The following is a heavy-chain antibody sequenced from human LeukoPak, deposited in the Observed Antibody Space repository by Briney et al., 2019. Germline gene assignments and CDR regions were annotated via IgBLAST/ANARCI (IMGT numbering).Heavy chain of an antibody. CDR2: IYYSGST. Sequence: SETLSLTCTVSGGSISSYYWSWIRQPPGKGLEWIGYIYYSGSTNYNPSLKSRVTISVDTSKNQFSLKLSSVTAADTAVYYCAREDDILTGYSYYFDYWGQGTLVTVSS. V-gene: IGHV4-59*12. D-gene: IGHD3-9*01. CDR1: GGSISSYY. CDR3: AREDDILTGYSYYFDY. J-gene: IGHJ4*02.